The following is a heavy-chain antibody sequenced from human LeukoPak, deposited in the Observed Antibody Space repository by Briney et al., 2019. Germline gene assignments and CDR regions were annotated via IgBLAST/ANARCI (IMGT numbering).Heavy chain of an antibody. V-gene: IGHV3-21*04. CDR3: ARPPGTYYYGSGSY. CDR1: GFTFTSYS. Sequence: GGSLRLSCAASGFTFTSYSMNWVRQAPGKGLEWVSSNSSSGLNIDYADSVKGRFTISRDNAKNSLYLQMNSLRAEDTAVYYCARPPGTYYYGSGSYWGQGTLVTVSS. D-gene: IGHD3-10*01. CDR2: NSSSGLNI. J-gene: IGHJ4*02.